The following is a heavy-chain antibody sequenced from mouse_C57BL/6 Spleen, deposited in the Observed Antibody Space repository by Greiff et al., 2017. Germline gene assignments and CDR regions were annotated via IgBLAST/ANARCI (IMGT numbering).Heavy chain of an antibody. CDR1: GYTFTDHT. D-gene: IGHD1-1*01. Sequence: VKLMESDAELVKPGASVKISCKVSGYTFTDHTIHWMKQRPEQGLEWIGYIYPRDGSTKYNEKFKGKATLTADKSSSTAYMQLNSLTSEDSAVYFCAREGLVRYGYFDYWGQGTTLTVSS. CDR2: IYPRDGST. V-gene: IGHV1-78*01. CDR3: AREGLVRYGYFDY. J-gene: IGHJ2*01.